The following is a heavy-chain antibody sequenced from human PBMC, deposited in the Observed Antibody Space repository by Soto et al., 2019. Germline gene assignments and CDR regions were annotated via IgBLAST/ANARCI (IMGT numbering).Heavy chain of an antibody. CDR1: GGSRSSYY. D-gene: IGHD5-12*01. V-gene: IGHV4-59*08. CDR2: IYYSGAT. CDR3: ARRSSYERDFDS. Sequence: SLTCTVSGGSRSSYYWSWVGQPPGKGLEWIGYIYYSGATNYNPSLKSRVTISVDTSKNQFSLKLSSVTAADTAVYYCARRSSYERDFDSWGQGTLVSVSS. J-gene: IGHJ4*02.